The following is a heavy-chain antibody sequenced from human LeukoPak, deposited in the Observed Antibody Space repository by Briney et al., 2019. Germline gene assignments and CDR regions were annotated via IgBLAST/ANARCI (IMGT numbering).Heavy chain of an antibody. CDR1: GFTFDDYA. CDR3: ARYSSVAGTEGHDAFDI. D-gene: IGHD6-19*01. V-gene: IGHV3-9*01. Sequence: GGSLRLSCAASGFTFDDYAMHWVRQAPGKGLEWVSGISWNSGSIGYADSVKGRFTISRDNAKNSLYLQMNSLRAEDTAVYYCARYSSVAGTEGHDAFDIWGQGTMVTVSS. CDR2: ISWNSGSI. J-gene: IGHJ3*02.